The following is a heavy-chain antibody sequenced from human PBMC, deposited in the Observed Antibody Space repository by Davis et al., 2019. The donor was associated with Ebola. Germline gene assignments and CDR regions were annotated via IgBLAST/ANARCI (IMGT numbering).Heavy chain of an antibody. D-gene: IGHD5-18*01. Sequence: GESLKISCAVSGFTFSSYAVSWVRQAPGKGLEWVSSISGSGGSTYYADSVKGRFTISRDNSKNTLYLQMNSLRAEDTAVYYCAKAGYSYGTDYYYYGMDVWGKGTTVTVSS. J-gene: IGHJ6*04. CDR3: AKAGYSYGTDYYYYGMDV. V-gene: IGHV3-23*01. CDR2: ISGSGGST. CDR1: GFTFSSYA.